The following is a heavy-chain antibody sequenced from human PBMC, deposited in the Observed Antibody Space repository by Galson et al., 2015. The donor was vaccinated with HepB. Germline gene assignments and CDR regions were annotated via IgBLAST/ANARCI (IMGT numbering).Heavy chain of an antibody. D-gene: IGHD3-10*01. V-gene: IGHV1-18*01. CDR3: AVRSGTWPYYFDY. J-gene: IGHJ4*02. CDR2: ISTNNGKT. Sequence: SVKVSCKASGYPFTNYGLSWLRQAPGQGLEYMGWISTNNGKTHYAQKLQGRVTMTTDTSSTTAYMELKSLRSDDTAGYYCAVRSGTWPYYFDYWGQGTLVAVSS. CDR1: GYPFTNYG.